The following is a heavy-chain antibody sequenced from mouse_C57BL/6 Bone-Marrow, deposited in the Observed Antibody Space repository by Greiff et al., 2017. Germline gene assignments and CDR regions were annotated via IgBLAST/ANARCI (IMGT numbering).Heavy chain of an antibody. J-gene: IGHJ1*03. D-gene: IGHD1-1*02. Sequence: QVQLQQSGAELARPGASVKLSCKASGYTFTSYGISWVKQRTGQGLEWIGEIYPRSGNTSYNEKFKGKATLTADKSSSKAYMDVPSLTAEDSSVSCCALGAMLVATGWYFDVWGTGTTVTVSS. CDR2: IYPRSGNT. CDR1: GYTFTSYG. CDR3: ALGAMLVATGWYFDV. V-gene: IGHV1-81*01.